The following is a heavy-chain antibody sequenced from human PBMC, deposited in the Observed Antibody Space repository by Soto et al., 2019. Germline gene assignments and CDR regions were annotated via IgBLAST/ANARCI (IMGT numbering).Heavy chain of an antibody. CDR1: GFTLSSYG. V-gene: IGHV3-30*18. J-gene: IGHJ4*01. CDR3: AKDQNVLLWFGELFVDY. CDR2: ISYDGSNK. D-gene: IGHD3-10*01. Sequence: GWSLRLSCAASGFTLSSYGMHWVRQAPGKGLEWVAVISYDGSNKYYADSVKGRFTISRDNSKNTLYLQMNSLRAEDTAVYYCAKDQNVLLWFGELFVDYWGHGTLVTAPQ.